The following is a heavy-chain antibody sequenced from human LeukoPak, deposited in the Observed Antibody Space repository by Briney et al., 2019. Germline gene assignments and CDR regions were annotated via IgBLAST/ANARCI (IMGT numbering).Heavy chain of an antibody. CDR2: ISLNGGAT. D-gene: IGHD3-10*02. CDR3: VRSITMFQY. Sequence: GGSLRLSCTVSGFTVSSNSMSWVRQAPGKGLEWVAGISLNGGATGYADSVKGRFTISRDNAKNSLYLQMNSLRAEDTALYYCVRSITMFQYWGQGTLVTVSS. J-gene: IGHJ1*01. CDR1: GFTVSSNS. V-gene: IGHV3-20*04.